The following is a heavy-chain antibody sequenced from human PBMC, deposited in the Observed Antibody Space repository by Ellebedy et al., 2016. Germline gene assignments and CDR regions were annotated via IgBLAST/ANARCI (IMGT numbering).Heavy chain of an antibody. Sequence: ASVKVSCKASGHTFTTYAMHWVRQAPGQRLEWMGWINAGNGNTKYSQEFQGRVAMTTDTSTSTAYMELRSLRSDDTAMYYCARDRMRGDPGSYYYYAMDVWGQGTTVTVS. J-gene: IGHJ6*02. CDR3: ARDRMRGDPGSYYYYAMDV. CDR2: INAGNGNT. V-gene: IGHV1-3*01. D-gene: IGHD3-16*01. CDR1: GHTFTTYA.